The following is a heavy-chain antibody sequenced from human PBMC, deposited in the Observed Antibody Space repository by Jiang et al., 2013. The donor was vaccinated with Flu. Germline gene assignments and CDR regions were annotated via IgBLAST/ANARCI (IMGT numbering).Heavy chain of an antibody. D-gene: IGHD3-22*01. CDR2: ISGSGDGT. Sequence: VQLLESGGDLIQPGGSLRLSCAASGFTFSIFGMTWVRQAPGKGLEWVSSISGSGDGTYFAESVKGRFTISRDNSKDTLYLQLNSPRAEDTAVYYCAKLMDYFDSGGAFDIWGQGTMVTVSS. CDR3: AKLMDYFDSGGAFDI. J-gene: IGHJ3*02. V-gene: IGHV3-23*01. CDR1: GFTFSIFG.